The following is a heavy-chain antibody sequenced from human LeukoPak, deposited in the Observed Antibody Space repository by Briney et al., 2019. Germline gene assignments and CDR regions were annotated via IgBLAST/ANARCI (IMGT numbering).Heavy chain of an antibody. CDR2: IYPGDSDT. V-gene: IGHV5-51*01. CDR3: ARRGYCSSTSCYPLDP. J-gene: IGHJ5*02. CDR1: GYSFTSYW. D-gene: IGHD2-2*01. Sequence: GESLKISCQGSGYSFTSYWIGWVRQMPGKGLEWMGIIYPGDSDTRYSPSFQGQVTISADKSISTAYLQWSSLKASDTAMYYCARRGYCSSTSCYPLDPWGQGTLVTVSS.